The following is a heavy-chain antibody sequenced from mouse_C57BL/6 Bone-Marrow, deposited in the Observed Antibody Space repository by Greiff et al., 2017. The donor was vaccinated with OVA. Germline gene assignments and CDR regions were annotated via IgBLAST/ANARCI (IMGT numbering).Heavy chain of an antibody. CDR2: IYPSDSET. Sequence: QVQLQQPGAELVRPGSSVKLSCKASGYTFTSYWMDWVKQRPGQGLEWIGNIYPSDSETHYNQKFKDKATLTVDKSSSTAYMQLSSLTSEDSAVYYCARNTVVAPGFAYWGQGTLVTVSA. CDR3: ARNTVVAPGFAY. V-gene: IGHV1-61*01. J-gene: IGHJ3*01. D-gene: IGHD1-1*01. CDR1: GYTFTSYW.